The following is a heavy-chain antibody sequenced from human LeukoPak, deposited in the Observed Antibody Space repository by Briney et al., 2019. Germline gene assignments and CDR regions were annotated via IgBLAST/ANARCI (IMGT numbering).Heavy chain of an antibody. J-gene: IGHJ4*02. CDR1: GGSISSGGYY. CDR3: ASGAAASWFVY. Sequence: SETLSLTCTVSGGSISSGGYYWSWIRQHPGKGLEWIGYIYYSGSTYYNPSLKSRVTISVDTSKNQFSLRLSFVTAADTAVYYCASGAAASWFVYWGQGTLVTVSS. V-gene: IGHV4-31*03. CDR2: IYYSGST. D-gene: IGHD6-13*01.